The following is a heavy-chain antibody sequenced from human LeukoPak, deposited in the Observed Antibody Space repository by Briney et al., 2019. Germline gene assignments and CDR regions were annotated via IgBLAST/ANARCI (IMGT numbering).Heavy chain of an antibody. Sequence: GASVKVSCKASGGTFSSYAISWVRQARGQGLEWMGRIIPILGIANYAQKFQGRVTITADKSTSTAYMELSSLRSEDTAVYYCARSNGGNPFDYWGQGTLVTVSS. D-gene: IGHD4-23*01. J-gene: IGHJ4*02. CDR2: IIPILGIA. CDR1: GGTFSSYA. V-gene: IGHV1-69*04. CDR3: ARSNGGNPFDY.